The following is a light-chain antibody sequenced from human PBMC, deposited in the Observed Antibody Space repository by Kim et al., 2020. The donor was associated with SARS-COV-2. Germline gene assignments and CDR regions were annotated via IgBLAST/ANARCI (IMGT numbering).Light chain of an antibody. CDR3: KQYKSYPYT. CDR2: KAS. Sequence: DIQMTQSPSTLSASVGDRVTITCRASQNIISRLAWYQQKAGKAPKHLIYKASSLESGVPSRFRGSGSGTDFTLTISSLQPDDFASYYCKQYKSYPYTLGQGTKVDIK. J-gene: IGKJ2*01. CDR1: QNIISR. V-gene: IGKV1-5*03.